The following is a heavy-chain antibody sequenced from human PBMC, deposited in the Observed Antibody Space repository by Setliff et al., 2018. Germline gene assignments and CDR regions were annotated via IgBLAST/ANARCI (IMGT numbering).Heavy chain of an antibody. CDR3: ARGRNVAARLLDS. CDR2: INYSGSS. J-gene: IGHJ4*02. CDR1: GGTFSDYY. V-gene: IGHV4-34*01. D-gene: IGHD6-6*01. Sequence: TCAAYGGTFSDYYWTWIRQPPGKGLEWIGEINYSGSSNYNPSLKSRVTISVDTSKNQFSLKVTSVTAADTALYYCARGRNVAARLLDSWGQGTQVTVSS.